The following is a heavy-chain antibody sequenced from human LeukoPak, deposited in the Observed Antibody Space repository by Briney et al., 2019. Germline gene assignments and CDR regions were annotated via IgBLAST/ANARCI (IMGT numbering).Heavy chain of an antibody. V-gene: IGHV4-30-4*08. J-gene: IGHJ5*02. CDR3: ARVNFWSGYYDPSSDWFDP. Sequence: SQTLSLTCTVSGGSISSGDYYWSWIRQPPGKGLEWIGYIYYSGSTYYDPSLKSRVTISVDTSKNQFSLKLSSVTAADTAVYYCARVNFWSGYYDPSSDWFDPWGQGTLVTVSS. CDR1: GGSISSGDYY. D-gene: IGHD3-3*01. CDR2: IYYSGST.